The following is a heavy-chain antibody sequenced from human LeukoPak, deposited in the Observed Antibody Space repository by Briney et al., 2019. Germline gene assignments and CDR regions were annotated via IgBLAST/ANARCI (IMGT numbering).Heavy chain of an antibody. CDR1: GGSISSYY. CDR3: ARGYQLQPDAFDI. Sequence: SETLSLTCTVSGGSISSYYWSWIRQPAGEGLEWIGRLHTSGSTHYNPSLKSRVTISVDTSKNQFSLKLSSVTAADTAVYYCARGYQLQPDAFDIWGQGTMVTVSS. CDR2: LHTSGST. D-gene: IGHD2-2*01. J-gene: IGHJ3*02. V-gene: IGHV4-4*07.